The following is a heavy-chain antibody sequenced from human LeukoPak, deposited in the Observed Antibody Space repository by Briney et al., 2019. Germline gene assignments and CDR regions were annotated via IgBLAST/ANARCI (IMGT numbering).Heavy chain of an antibody. V-gene: IGHV3-21*05. CDR1: GFTFSSYE. CDR2: ISSSSSYI. Sequence: SGGSLRLSCAASGFTFSSYEMNWVRQAPGKGLEWVSYISSSSSYIYYADSVKGRFTISRDNAKNSLYLQMNSLRAEDTAVYYCASKVGPGDYWGQGTLVTVSS. CDR3: ASKVGPGDY. D-gene: IGHD1-26*01. J-gene: IGHJ4*02.